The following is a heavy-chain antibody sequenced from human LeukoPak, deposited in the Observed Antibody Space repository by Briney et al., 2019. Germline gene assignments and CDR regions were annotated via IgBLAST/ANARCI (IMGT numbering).Heavy chain of an antibody. D-gene: IGHD6-6*01. CDR1: GFTFSSYS. CDR2: ISSSSSYI. V-gene: IGHV3-21*01. CDR3: ARDYSSSSHFDY. Sequence: PGGSLTLSCAAPGFTFSSYSMNWVRQAPGKGLEWVSSISSSSSYIYYADSVKGRFTISRDKATSSLYLQMSSLRAEDTAVYYCARDYSSSSHFDYWGQGTLVTVSS. J-gene: IGHJ4*02.